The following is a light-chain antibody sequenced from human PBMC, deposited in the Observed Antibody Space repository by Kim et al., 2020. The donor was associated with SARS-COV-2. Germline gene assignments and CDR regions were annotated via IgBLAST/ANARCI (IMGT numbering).Light chain of an antibody. CDR2: AAY. Sequence: DIQMTQSPSSLSASVGDRVTITCRASQSISSYLNWYQQKPGKAPKLLIYAAYSLQSGVPSRFRGSGSGTDFTLTISSLQPEDFATYYCQQSYSTPYTFGQGTKLEI. CDR3: QQSYSTPYT. CDR1: QSISSY. J-gene: IGKJ2*01. V-gene: IGKV1-39*01.